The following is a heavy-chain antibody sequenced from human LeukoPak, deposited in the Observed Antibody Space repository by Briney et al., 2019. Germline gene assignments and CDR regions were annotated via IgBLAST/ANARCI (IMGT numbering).Heavy chain of an antibody. Sequence: GESLKISCKGSGYSFTSYWIGWVRQMPGKGLEWMGIIYPGDSDTRYSPSFQGQVTISADKSISTAYLQWSSLKASDTAMYYCARSILQPRRYYYYYMDVWGKGTTVTVSS. CDR2: IYPGDSDT. D-gene: IGHD1-1*01. V-gene: IGHV5-51*01. J-gene: IGHJ6*03. CDR3: ARSILQPRRYYYYYMDV. CDR1: GYSFTSYW.